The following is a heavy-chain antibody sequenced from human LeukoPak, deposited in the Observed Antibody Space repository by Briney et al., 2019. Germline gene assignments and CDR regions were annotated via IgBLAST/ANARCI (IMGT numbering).Heavy chain of an antibody. Sequence: GGSLRLSCAASGFTFSSYAMHWVRQAPGKGLEYVSAISSNGGSTYYANSVKGRFTISRDNSKNTLYLQMGSLRAEDMAVYYCARSRKRVSWFDCWGQGTLVTVSS. D-gene: IGHD1-14*01. V-gene: IGHV3-64*01. CDR1: GFTFSSYA. J-gene: IGHJ4*02. CDR2: ISSNGGST. CDR3: ARSRKRVSWFDC.